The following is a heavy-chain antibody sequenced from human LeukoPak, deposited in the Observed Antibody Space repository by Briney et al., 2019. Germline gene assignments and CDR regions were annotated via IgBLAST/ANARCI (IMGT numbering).Heavy chain of an antibody. D-gene: IGHD2-15*01. CDR1: GYTFTSYG. V-gene: IGHV1-46*03. J-gene: IGHJ6*03. Sequence: ASVKVSCKASGYTFTSYGISWVRQAPGQGLEWMGIINPSGGSTSYAQKFQGRVTMTRDMSTSTVYMELSSLRSEDTAVYYCAGRHCSSGSCFPSYYYYYMDVWGKGTTVTVSS. CDR3: AGRHCSSGSCFPSYYYYYMDV. CDR2: INPSGGST.